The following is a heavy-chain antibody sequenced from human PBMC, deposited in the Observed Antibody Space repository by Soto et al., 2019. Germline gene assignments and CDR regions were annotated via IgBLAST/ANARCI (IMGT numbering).Heavy chain of an antibody. CDR3: ARGPRYQLLHYYYYMDV. J-gene: IGHJ6*03. D-gene: IGHD2-2*01. Sequence: SVKVSCKASGGTFSSYTISWVRQAPGQGLEWMGRIIPILGTANYAQKFQGRVTITADKSTSTAYMELSSLRSEDTAVYYCARGPRYQLLHYYYYMDVWGKGTTVTVSS. CDR2: IIPILGTA. CDR1: GGTFSSYT. V-gene: IGHV1-69*08.